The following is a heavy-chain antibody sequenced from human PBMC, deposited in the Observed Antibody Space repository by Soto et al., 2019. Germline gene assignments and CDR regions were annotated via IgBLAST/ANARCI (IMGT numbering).Heavy chain of an antibody. Sequence: QVQLVQSGAEVKKPGSSVKVSCKASGGTFSSYAISWVRQAPGQGLEWMGGSIPIFGTANYAQKFQGRVTITADESTSTAYMELSSLRSEDTAVYYCARDGPAAMRKDYYYYGMDVWGQGTTVTVSS. CDR2: SIPIFGTA. J-gene: IGHJ6*02. CDR1: GGTFSSYA. D-gene: IGHD2-2*01. CDR3: ARDGPAAMRKDYYYYGMDV. V-gene: IGHV1-69*01.